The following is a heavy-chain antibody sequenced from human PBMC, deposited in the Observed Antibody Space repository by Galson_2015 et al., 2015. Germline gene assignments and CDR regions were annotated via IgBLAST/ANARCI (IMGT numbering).Heavy chain of an antibody. Sequence: SVKVSCKASGGTFSSYAISWVRQAPGQGLEWMGGIIPIFGTANYAQKFQGRVTITADESTSTAYMELSSLRSEDTAVYYCARVPGKEYSGYDSLFYYYGMDVWGQGTTVTVSS. CDR1: GGTFSSYA. CDR3: ARVPGKEYSGYDSLFYYYGMDV. D-gene: IGHD5-12*01. V-gene: IGHV1-69*13. J-gene: IGHJ6*02. CDR2: IIPIFGTA.